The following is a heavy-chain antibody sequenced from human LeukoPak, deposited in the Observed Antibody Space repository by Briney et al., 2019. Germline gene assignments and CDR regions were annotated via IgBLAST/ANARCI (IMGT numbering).Heavy chain of an antibody. Sequence: GGSLRLSCAASGLTVSSNSMSWVRQAPGKGLEWVSITYSGGSTYYADSVKGRFTISRDNSKNTLFLQMNSLRAEDTAVYYCARVGTDWSNDYWGQGTLVAVSS. D-gene: IGHD3-9*01. V-gene: IGHV3-53*01. CDR3: ARVGTDWSNDY. J-gene: IGHJ4*02. CDR1: GLTVSSNS. CDR2: TYSGGST.